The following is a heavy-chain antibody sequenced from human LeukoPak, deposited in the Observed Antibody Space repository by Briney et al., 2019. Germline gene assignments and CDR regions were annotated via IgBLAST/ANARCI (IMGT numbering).Heavy chain of an antibody. CDR1: GYTFTSYG. CDR2: ISAYNGNT. D-gene: IGHD3-10*01. CDR3: ARVPPRVRGVTRHAFDI. J-gene: IGHJ3*02. V-gene: IGHV1-18*01. Sequence: ASVKVSCKASGYTFTSYGISWVRQAPGQGLEWMGWISAYNGNTNYAQKLQGRVTMTTDTSTSTAYMELRSLRSDDTAVYYCARVPPRVRGVTRHAFDIWGQGTMVTVSS.